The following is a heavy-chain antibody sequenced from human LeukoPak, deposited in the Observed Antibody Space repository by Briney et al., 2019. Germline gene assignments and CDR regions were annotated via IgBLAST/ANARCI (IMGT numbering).Heavy chain of an antibody. CDR2: IYYSGST. J-gene: IGHJ4*02. Sequence: SETLSLTCTVSGGSISSYYWSWIRQPPGKGLEWIGYIYYSGSTNYNPSLKSRVTISVDTSKNQFSLKLSSVTAADTAVYYCASTSFIVVVPAAPPPHFDYWGQGTLVTVSS. V-gene: IGHV4-59*01. CDR3: ASTSFIVVVPAAPPPHFDY. CDR1: GGSISSYY. D-gene: IGHD2-2*01.